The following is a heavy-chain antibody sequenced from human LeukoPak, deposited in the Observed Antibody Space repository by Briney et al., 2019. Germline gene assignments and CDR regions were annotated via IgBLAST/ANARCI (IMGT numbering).Heavy chain of an antibody. CDR3: ASEYSSSWYYYYYGMDV. Sequence: QPGGSLRLSCAASGFTFSSYAMHWVRQAPGKGLEWVAVISYDGSNKYYADSVKSRFTISRDNSKNTLYLQMNSLRAEDTAVYYCASEYSSSWYYYYYGMDVWGQGTTVTVSS. V-gene: IGHV3-30-3*01. CDR1: GFTFSSYA. J-gene: IGHJ6*02. CDR2: ISYDGSNK. D-gene: IGHD6-13*01.